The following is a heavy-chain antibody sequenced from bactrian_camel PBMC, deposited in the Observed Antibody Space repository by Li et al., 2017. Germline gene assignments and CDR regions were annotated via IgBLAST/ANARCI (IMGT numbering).Heavy chain of an antibody. D-gene: IGHD2*01. CDR2: IYRGGSTT. J-gene: IGHJ4*01. Sequence: RQAPGKEREGVAAIYRGGSTTYVADSLKGRFTIPQDNAKKTLYLQMSSLEPEDTAMYYCAASRSSGGGSCATTWWGYYYWGQGTQVTVSS. CDR3: AASRSSGGGSCATTWWGYYY. V-gene: IGHV3S31*01.